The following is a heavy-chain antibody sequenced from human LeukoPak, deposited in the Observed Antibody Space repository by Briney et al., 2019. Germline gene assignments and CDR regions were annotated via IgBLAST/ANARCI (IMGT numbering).Heavy chain of an antibody. Sequence: SETLSLTCTVSGYSISSGYYWGWIRQPPGKGLEWIGSIYHSGSTYYNPSLKSRVTISVDTSKNQFSLKLSSVTAADTAVYYCARDTVRGVLNYYYYYMDVWGKGTTVTVSS. V-gene: IGHV4-38-2*02. CDR2: IYHSGST. D-gene: IGHD3-10*01. J-gene: IGHJ6*03. CDR3: ARDTVRGVLNYYYYYMDV. CDR1: GYSISSGYY.